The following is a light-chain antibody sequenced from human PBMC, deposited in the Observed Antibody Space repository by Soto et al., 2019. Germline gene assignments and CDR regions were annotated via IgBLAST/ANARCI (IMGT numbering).Light chain of an antibody. CDR2: AAS. V-gene: IGKV1-39*01. CDR1: QSISNH. CDR3: QQSYSSPPT. Sequence: DIQMTQSPSSLSASVEGRVIITRRASQSISNHLNWYQQKPGKAPKLMIFAASSLQSGVPSRFSGSRSGPEFTLTISSLKPEDFETYYCQQSYSSPPTFGQGTKVDIK. J-gene: IGKJ1*01.